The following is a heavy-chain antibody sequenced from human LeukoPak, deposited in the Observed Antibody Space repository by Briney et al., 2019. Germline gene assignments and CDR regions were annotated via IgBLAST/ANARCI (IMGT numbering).Heavy chain of an antibody. D-gene: IGHD2-15*01. Sequence: GGSLRLSCSASGLPFSSYAMHWVRQAPGKGLEYVSAISDSGGSTYYADSVKGRFTISRDNSKNTLYLQMSSLRAEDTAVYVCVRGYSFGPYGMDVWGQGTTVTVSS. J-gene: IGHJ6*02. CDR1: GLPFSSYA. CDR2: ISDSGGST. CDR3: VRGYSFGPYGMDV. V-gene: IGHV3-64D*09.